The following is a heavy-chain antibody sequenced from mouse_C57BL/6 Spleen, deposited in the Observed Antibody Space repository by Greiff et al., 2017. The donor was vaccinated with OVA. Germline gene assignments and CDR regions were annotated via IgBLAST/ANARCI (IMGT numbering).Heavy chain of an antibody. CDR2: ISYDGSN. V-gene: IGHV3-6*01. CDR3: ARGHTGAMDY. CDR1: GYSITSGYY. D-gene: IGHD6-1*01. Sequence: EVKLVESGPGLVKPSQSLSLTCSVTGYSITSGYYWNWIRQFPGNKLEWMGYISYDGSNNYNPSLKNRISITRDTSKNQFFLKLNSVTTEDTATYYCARGHTGAMDYWGQGTSVTVSS. J-gene: IGHJ4*01.